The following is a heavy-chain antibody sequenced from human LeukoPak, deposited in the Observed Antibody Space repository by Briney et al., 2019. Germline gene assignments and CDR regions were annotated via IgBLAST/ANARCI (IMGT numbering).Heavy chain of an antibody. V-gene: IGHV4-59*01. CDR2: IYYSGST. Sequence: PSETLSLTCTVSGGSISSYYWSWTRQPPGKGLEWVGYIYYSGSTNYNPSLKSRVTISVDTSKNQFSLKLSSVTAADTAVYYCARAYGSGSAAFDYWGQGTLVTVSS. CDR1: GGSISSYY. J-gene: IGHJ4*02. D-gene: IGHD3-10*01. CDR3: ARAYGSGSAAFDY.